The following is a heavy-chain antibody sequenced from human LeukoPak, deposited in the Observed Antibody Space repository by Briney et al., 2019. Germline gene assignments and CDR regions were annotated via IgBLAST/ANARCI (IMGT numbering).Heavy chain of an antibody. D-gene: IGHD6-19*01. CDR2: INPNSGGT. CDR1: GYTFTGYY. J-gene: IGHJ3*02. Sequence: ASVKVSCKASGYTFTGYYMHWVRQAPGQGLEWMGWINPNSGGTNYAQKFQGRVTMTRDTSISTAYMDLSRLRSDDTAVYYCARAPPYSSGWYDAFDIWGQGTMVTVSS. V-gene: IGHV1-2*02. CDR3: ARAPPYSSGWYDAFDI.